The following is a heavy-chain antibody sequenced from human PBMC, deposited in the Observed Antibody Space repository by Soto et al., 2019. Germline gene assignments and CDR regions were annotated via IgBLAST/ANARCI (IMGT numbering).Heavy chain of an antibody. CDR3: AREGRRVGATLYYFDY. D-gene: IGHD1-26*01. CDR1: GDSVSINSAA. Sequence: SQTLSLTCAISGDSVSINSAAWNWIRQSPSRGLEWLGRTYYRSKWYNDYAVSVKSRITINPDTSKNQFSLQLNSVTPEDTAVYYCAREGRRVGATLYYFDYWGQGTLVTVSS. V-gene: IGHV6-1*01. J-gene: IGHJ4*02. CDR2: TYYRSKWYN.